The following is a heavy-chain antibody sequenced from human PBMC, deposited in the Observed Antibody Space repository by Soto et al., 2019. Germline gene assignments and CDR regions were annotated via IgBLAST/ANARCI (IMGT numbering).Heavy chain of an antibody. CDR1: GFTFSSYS. CDR2: ISSSSSTI. Sequence: WGALLLSCASSGFTFSSYSMGWVRQAPGKGLEWVSYISSSSSTIYYADSVKGRFTISRDNAKNSLYLQMNSLRDEDTAVYYCARDIGTYYYDSRAPYWGQGTLVTVSS. V-gene: IGHV3-48*02. J-gene: IGHJ4*02. CDR3: ARDIGTYYYDSRAPY. D-gene: IGHD3-22*01.